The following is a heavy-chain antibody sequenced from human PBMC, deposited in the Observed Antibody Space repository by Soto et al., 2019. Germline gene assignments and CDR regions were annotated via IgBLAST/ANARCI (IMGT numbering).Heavy chain of an antibody. V-gene: IGHV2-26*01. CDR1: GLSITDSEMG. D-gene: IGHD6-19*01. Sequence: QVTLKESGPVLVKPTETLTLRCTVSGLSITDSEMGVSWIRQPPRQPLEWLAHIDSSGEKSYRTFLKSRLAISKDTSKSRIVLTMTNMDPADTATYYCARSHLAVAVSPWFDPWGQGIPVTVSS. J-gene: IGHJ5*02. CDR3: ARSHLAVAVSPWFDP. CDR2: IDSSGEK.